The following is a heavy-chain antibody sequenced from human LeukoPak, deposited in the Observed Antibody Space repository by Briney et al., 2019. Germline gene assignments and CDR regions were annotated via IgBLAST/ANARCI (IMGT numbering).Heavy chain of an antibody. D-gene: IGHD4-17*01. CDR1: GYTFTSYG. Sequence: ASVKVSCKASGYTFTSYGISWVRQAPGQGLEWMGWISAYNGDTNYAQKLQGRVTMTTDTSTSTAYMELRSLRSDDTAVYYCAREYGDYGAYYYYGMDVWGQGTTVAVSS. J-gene: IGHJ6*02. V-gene: IGHV1-18*01. CDR2: ISAYNGDT. CDR3: AREYGDYGAYYYYGMDV.